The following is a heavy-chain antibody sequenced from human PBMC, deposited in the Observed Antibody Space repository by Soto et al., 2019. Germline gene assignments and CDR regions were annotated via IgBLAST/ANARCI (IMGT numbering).Heavy chain of an antibody. CDR2: IIPIFGTA. Sequence: ASVKVSCKASGGTFSSYAISWVRQAPGQGLEWMGGIIPIFGTANYAQKFQGRVTITADKSTSTAYMELSSLRSEDTAVYYCARSSFSSMGKPYYFDYWGQGTLVTVSS. D-gene: IGHD6-6*01. CDR3: ARSSFSSMGKPYYFDY. V-gene: IGHV1-69*06. CDR1: GGTFSSYA. J-gene: IGHJ4*02.